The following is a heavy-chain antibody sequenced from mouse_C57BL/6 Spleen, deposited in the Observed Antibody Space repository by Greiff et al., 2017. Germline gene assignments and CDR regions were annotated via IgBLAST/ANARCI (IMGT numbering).Heavy chain of an antibody. Sequence: QVQLQQSGAELARPGASVKMSCKASGYTFTSYTMHWVNQRPGQGLEWIGYINPSSGYTKYNQKFKDKATLTADKSSSTAYMQLSSLTSEDSAVYYCALYDYDEGSYWYFDVWGTGTTVTVSS. CDR1: GYTFTSYT. CDR2: INPSSGYT. J-gene: IGHJ1*03. D-gene: IGHD2-4*01. V-gene: IGHV1-4*01. CDR3: ALYDYDEGSYWYFDV.